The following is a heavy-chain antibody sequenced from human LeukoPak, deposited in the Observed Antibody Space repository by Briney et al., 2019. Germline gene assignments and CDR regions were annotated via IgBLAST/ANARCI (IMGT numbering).Heavy chain of an antibody. V-gene: IGHV1-3*01. Sequence: GAPVKVSCKASGYTFTNYALHWVRQAPGQGLECMGWINVGNGYTRHLQKFQDRVTITQDTSANTAYLELTGLRSEDTALYYCARDWQTSASDYWGLGTLLIVSS. J-gene: IGHJ4*02. D-gene: IGHD3-10*01. CDR1: GYTFTNYA. CDR2: INVGNGYT. CDR3: ARDWQTSASDY.